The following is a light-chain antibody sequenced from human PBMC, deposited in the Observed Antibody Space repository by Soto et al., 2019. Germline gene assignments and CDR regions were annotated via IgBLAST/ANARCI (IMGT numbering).Light chain of an antibody. J-gene: IGKJ1*01. Sequence: DIQMTQSPSSLSASVGDRVTITCQASQAINNYLNWYQQKPGKAPKLLIYDASNLETGVPSRFSGSGSGTDFTFTISSLQPEDIATYYCQQYDNLPPTWTFGQGTKVEIE. CDR1: QAINNY. CDR3: QQYDNLPPTWT. CDR2: DAS. V-gene: IGKV1-33*01.